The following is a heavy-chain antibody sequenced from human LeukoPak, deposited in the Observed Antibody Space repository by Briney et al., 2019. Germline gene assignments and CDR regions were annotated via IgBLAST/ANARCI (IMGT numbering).Heavy chain of an antibody. CDR3: ATYRQVLLPFES. CDR1: GFTVSTFA. J-gene: IGHJ4*02. V-gene: IGHV3-23*01. CDR2: IFPSGGEI. D-gene: IGHD2-8*02. Sequence: GGSLRLSCAASGFTVSTFAMIWVRQPPGKGLEWVSSIFPSGGEIHYADSVRGRFTISRDNSKRTLSLQMNSLRAEDTAIYYCATYRQVLLPFESWGQGTLVTVSS.